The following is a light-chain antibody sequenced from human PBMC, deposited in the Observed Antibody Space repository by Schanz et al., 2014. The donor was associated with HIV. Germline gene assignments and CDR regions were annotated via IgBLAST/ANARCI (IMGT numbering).Light chain of an antibody. J-gene: IGLJ3*02. CDR1: SSDVGGHDR. V-gene: IGLV2-8*01. CDR3: SSYTVRNSWL. CDR2: EVD. Sequence: QSALTQPPSASGSPGQSVTISCTGTSSDVGGHDRVSWYQQYPGKAPKLLIYEVDKRPSGVPDRFSGSKSGNTASLTVSGLQAEDEADYYCSSYTVRNSWLFGGGTKLTVL.